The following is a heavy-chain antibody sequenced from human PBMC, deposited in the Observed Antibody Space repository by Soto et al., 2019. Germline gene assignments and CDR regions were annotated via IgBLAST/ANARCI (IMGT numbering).Heavy chain of an antibody. J-gene: IGHJ5*02. V-gene: IGHV1-69*13. CDR1: GGTFSSYA. Sequence: SVKVSCKASGGTFSSYAISWVRQAPGQGLEWMGGIIPIFGTANYAQKFQGRVTITADESTSTAYMELSSLRSEDTAVYYCARQLSGYRYGPIPNWFDPWGQGTLVTVS. D-gene: IGHD5-18*01. CDR2: IIPIFGTA. CDR3: ARQLSGYRYGPIPNWFDP.